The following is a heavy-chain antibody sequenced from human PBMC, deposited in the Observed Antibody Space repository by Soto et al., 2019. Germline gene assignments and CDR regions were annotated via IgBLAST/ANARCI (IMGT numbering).Heavy chain of an antibody. Sequence: VQVVESGGGVVQPGTSLRLSCAASGFTFSSYGLYWVRQAPGKGLQWVAVISHNGVNKQYADSVKGRFTISRDNCKHTMYMQLSSLRPDATAVYYCATAGALAAMGYRFDCWGQGTLVTVSS. V-gene: IGHV3-30*03. D-gene: IGHD6-19*01. CDR1: GFTFSSYG. CDR3: ATAGALAAMGYRFDC. CDR2: ISHNGVNK. J-gene: IGHJ4*02.